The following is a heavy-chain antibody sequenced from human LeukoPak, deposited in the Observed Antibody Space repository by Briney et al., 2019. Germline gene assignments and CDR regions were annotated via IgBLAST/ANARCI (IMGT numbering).Heavy chain of an antibody. CDR3: ARTPSVYYGSGNYFDY. CDR1: GLTFSRYG. J-gene: IGHJ4*02. D-gene: IGHD3-10*01. Sequence: PGGSLRLSCAASGLTFSRYGMHWVRQAPGKGLEWVTIIWSDGSNKYYADSVKGRFTISRDNSKNTLYLQMNSLRAEDTAVYYCARTPSVYYGSGNYFDYWGQGTLVTVSS. CDR2: IWSDGSNK. V-gene: IGHV3-33*01.